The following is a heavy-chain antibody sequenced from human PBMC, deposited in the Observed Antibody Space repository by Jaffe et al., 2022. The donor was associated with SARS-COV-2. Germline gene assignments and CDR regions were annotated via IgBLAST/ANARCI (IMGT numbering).Heavy chain of an antibody. J-gene: IGHJ4*02. V-gene: IGHV3-33*01. Sequence: QVQLVESGGGVVQPGRSLRLSCAASGFTFSSYGMHWVRQAPGKGLEWVAVIWYDGSNKYYADSVKGRFTISRDNSKNTLYLQMNSLRAEDTAVYYCARGEEMATIYFDYWGQGTLVTVSS. CDR3: ARGEEMATIYFDY. D-gene: IGHD5-12*01. CDR1: GFTFSSYG. CDR2: IWYDGSNK.